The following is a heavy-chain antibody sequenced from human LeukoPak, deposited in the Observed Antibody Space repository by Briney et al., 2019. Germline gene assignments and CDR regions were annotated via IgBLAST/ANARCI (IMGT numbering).Heavy chain of an antibody. CDR2: INHSGST. V-gene: IGHV4-34*01. D-gene: IGHD3-9*01. Sequence: SETLSLTCAVYGGSFSGYYWSWIRQPPGKGLEWIGEINHSGSTNYNPSLESRVTISVDTSKNQFSLKLSSVTAADTAVYYCARASILTGYWIDYWGQGTLVIVSS. J-gene: IGHJ4*02. CDR1: GGSFSGYY. CDR3: ARASILTGYWIDY.